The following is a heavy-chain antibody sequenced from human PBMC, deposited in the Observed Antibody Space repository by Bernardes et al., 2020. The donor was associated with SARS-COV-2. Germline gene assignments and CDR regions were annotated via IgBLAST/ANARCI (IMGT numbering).Heavy chain of an antibody. D-gene: IGHD1-20*01. J-gene: IGHJ6*02. Sequence: GGRKVPGQGLEWMGWMNPNNGATEYSQRFQGDVTMTWDTSISTAYMELGRLRYDDTAVYYCARGNKGITFFYGMDVWGQGTTVTVSS. V-gene: IGHV1-2*02. CDR2: MNPNNGAT. CDR3: ARGNKGITFFYGMDV.